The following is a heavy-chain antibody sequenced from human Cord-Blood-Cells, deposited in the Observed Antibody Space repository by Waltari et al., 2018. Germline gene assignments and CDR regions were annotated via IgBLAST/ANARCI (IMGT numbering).Heavy chain of an antibody. CDR2: ISSSSSYI. Sequence: EVQLVESGGGLVKPGGSLRLSCAASGFTFSSYSMNWVRQAPGKGLEWVSSISSSSSYIYYADSVKSRFTISRDNAKNSLYLQMNSLRAEDTAVYYCAREGYSSGWYVYWGQGTLVTVSS. V-gene: IGHV3-21*01. J-gene: IGHJ4*02. D-gene: IGHD6-19*01. CDR3: AREGYSSGWYVY. CDR1: GFTFSSYS.